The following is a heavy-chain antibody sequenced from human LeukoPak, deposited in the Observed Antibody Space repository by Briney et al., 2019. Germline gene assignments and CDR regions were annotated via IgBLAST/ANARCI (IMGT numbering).Heavy chain of an antibody. V-gene: IGHV4-4*07. CDR2: IYTSGST. J-gene: IGHJ3*02. CDR3: ARGLGSGWFDAFDI. CDR1: GGSISSYY. D-gene: IGHD6-19*01. Sequence: SETLSLTCTVSGGSISSYYWSWIRQPAGKGLEWIGRIYTSGSTNYNPSLKSRVTMSVDTSKNQFSLKLSSVTAADTAVYYCARGLGSGWFDAFDIWDQGTMVTVSS.